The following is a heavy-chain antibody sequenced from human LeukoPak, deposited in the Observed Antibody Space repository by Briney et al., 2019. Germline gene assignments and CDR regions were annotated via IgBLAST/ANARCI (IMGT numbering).Heavy chain of an antibody. CDR3: ARGDSSGYYFYYYYYYMDV. V-gene: IGHV4-39*01. CDR2: LFYTGAT. J-gene: IGHJ6*03. CDR1: GGSISSSSYY. D-gene: IGHD3-22*01. Sequence: SETLSLTCTVSGGSISSSSYYWAWIRQSPGKGLEWIGSLFYTGATYYNPSFKSRLIISVDTSKNQFSLKLGSVTTADTAVYYCARGDSSGYYFYYYYYYMDVWGKGTTVTVSS.